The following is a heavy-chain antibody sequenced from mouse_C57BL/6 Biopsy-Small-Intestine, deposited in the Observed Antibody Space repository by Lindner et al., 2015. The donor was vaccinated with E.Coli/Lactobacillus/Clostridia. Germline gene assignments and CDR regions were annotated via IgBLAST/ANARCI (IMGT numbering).Heavy chain of an antibody. CDR2: INLNSGAT. Sequence: SVKVSCKASGYTFIDYYMHWMRQAPGQGLEYMGRINLNSGATTYAQKFLGRVSMIRDTSISTAYMELTRLTSDDTAVYYCARDSTAAVGTYFDYWGQGTLVTVSS. J-gene: IGHJ4*01. CDR1: GYTFIDYY. D-gene: IGHD5-1*01. V-gene: IGHV1-18*01. CDR3: ARDSTAAVGTYFDY.